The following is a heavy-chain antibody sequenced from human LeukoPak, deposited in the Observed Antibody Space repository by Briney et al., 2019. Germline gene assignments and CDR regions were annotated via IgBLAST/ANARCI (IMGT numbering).Heavy chain of an antibody. CDR3: ARTGSYYYYYMDV. Sequence: SETLSLTCAVYGGSFSGYYWSWIRQPPGKGLEWIGEINHSGSTNYNPSLKSRVTISVNTSKNQFSLKLSSVTAADTAVYYCARTGSYYYYYMDVWGKGTTVTVSS. D-gene: IGHD3-10*01. CDR2: INHSGST. CDR1: GGSFSGYY. J-gene: IGHJ6*03. V-gene: IGHV4-34*01.